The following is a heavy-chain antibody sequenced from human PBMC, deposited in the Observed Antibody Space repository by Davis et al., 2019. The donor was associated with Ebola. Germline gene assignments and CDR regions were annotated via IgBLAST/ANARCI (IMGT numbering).Heavy chain of an antibody. D-gene: IGHD1-26*01. CDR3: ARGGALGDY. V-gene: IGHV3-7*01. J-gene: IGHJ4*02. Sequence: PGGSLRLSCAASGFTFSSYWMSWVRQAPGKGLEWVANIKQDGSEKYYVDSVKGRLTISRDNAKNSLFLHMNSLRADDTAFYYCARGGALGDYWGLGTLVTVSS. CDR2: IKQDGSEK. CDR1: GFTFSSYW.